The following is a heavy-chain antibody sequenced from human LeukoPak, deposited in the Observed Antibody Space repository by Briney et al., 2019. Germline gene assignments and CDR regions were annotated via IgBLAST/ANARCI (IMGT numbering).Heavy chain of an antibody. J-gene: IGHJ6*02. Sequence: SETLSLTCAVYGGSFSVYYWSWIRQPPGKGLEWIGEINHSGSTNYNPSLKSRVTISVDTSKNQFSLKLSSVTAADTAVYYCARDHMDTAMVPYYYYYGMDVWGQGTTVTVSS. V-gene: IGHV4-34*01. CDR1: GGSFSVYY. CDR3: ARDHMDTAMVPYYYYYGMDV. CDR2: INHSGST. D-gene: IGHD5-18*01.